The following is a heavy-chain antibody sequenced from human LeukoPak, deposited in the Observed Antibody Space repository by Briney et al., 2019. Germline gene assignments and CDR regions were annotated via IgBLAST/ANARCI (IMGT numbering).Heavy chain of an antibody. D-gene: IGHD6-13*01. V-gene: IGHV1-2*02. J-gene: IGHJ4*02. CDR3: AREAAAAGENYFDY. Sequence: ASVKVSCKASGYTFTGYYMHWVRQAPGQGHEWMGWINPKSGGTNYAQKFQGRVTMTRDTSISTAYMELSRLRSDDTAVYYCAREAAAAGENYFDYWGQGTLVTVSS. CDR2: INPKSGGT. CDR1: GYTFTGYY.